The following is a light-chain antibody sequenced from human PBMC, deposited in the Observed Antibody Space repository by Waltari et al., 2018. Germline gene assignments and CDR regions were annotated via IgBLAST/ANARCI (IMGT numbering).Light chain of an antibody. CDR3: SSYTSSSTLDVV. Sequence: QSALTQPASVSGSPGQSITISCTGTSSDVGGYNYVSWYQQHPGKAPKLMIYDVSNRPSGFSTRFSGSTSGNTASLTISGLQAEDEADYYCSSYTSSSTLDVVFGGGTKLTVL. J-gene: IGLJ2*01. CDR1: SSDVGGYNY. CDR2: DVS. V-gene: IGLV2-14*03.